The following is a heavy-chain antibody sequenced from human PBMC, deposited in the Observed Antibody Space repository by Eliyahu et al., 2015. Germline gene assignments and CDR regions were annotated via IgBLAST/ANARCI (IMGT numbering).Heavy chain of an antibody. D-gene: IGHD6-13*01. V-gene: IGHV4-34*02. CDR1: GGSFSGYY. CDR2: ITHSGST. Sequence: VQLQQWGAGLLKPSETLSLTCGVYGGSFSGYYWTWIRQSPGKGLEWIGEITHSGSTNFNPSLKSRVTISVDTSKNQFSLKLSSVNAADTAIYYCARGREQQVDLYYCYMDVWGKGTTVTVSS. J-gene: IGHJ6*03. CDR3: ARGREQQVDLYYCYMDV.